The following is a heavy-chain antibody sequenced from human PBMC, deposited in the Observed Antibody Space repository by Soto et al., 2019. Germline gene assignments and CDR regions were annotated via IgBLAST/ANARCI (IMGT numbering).Heavy chain of an antibody. Sequence: PAQALRHGKTGSGCMSSPSAISWVRQAPGKGLEWVSAISGSGGSTYYADSVKGRFTISRDNSKNTLYLQMNSLRAEDTAVYYCAKDPSSVAGTYWGQG. CDR2: ISGSGGST. V-gene: IGHV3-23*01. J-gene: IGHJ4*02. CDR1: GCMSSPSA. D-gene: IGHD6-19*01. CDR3: AKDPSSVAGTY.